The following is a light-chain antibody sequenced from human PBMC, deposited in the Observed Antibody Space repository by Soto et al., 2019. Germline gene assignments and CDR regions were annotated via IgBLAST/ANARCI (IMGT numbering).Light chain of an antibody. CDR1: QSVSSS. CDR2: GAS. Sequence: EGVMTQSPATLSVSPGERATXSCRASQSVSSSLAWYQQKPGQAPRLLIYGASTRATGIPAWFSGSGSGTEFTLTISSLQSEDFAVYYCQQYNNWPLTFGGGTKVETK. J-gene: IGKJ4*01. CDR3: QQYNNWPLT. V-gene: IGKV3-15*01.